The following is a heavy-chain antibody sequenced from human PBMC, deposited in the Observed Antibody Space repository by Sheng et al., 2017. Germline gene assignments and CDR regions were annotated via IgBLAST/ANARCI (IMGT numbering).Heavy chain of an antibody. CDR2: INHSGST. CDR3: ASGYCSSTSCRERRTYYYYGMDV. J-gene: IGHJ6*02. D-gene: IGHD2-2*01. CDR1: GGSFSGYY. Sequence: QVQLQQWGAGLLKPSETLSLTCAVYGGSFSGYYWSWIRQPPGKGLEWIGEINHSGSTNYNPSLKSRVTISVDTSKNQFSLKLSSVTAADTAVYYCASGYCSSTSCRERRTYYYYGMDVWGQGTTVTVSS. V-gene: IGHV4-34*01.